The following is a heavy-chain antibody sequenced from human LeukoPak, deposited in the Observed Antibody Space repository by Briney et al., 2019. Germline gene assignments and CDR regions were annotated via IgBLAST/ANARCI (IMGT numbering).Heavy chain of an antibody. CDR1: GFTFSSYA. Sequence: GSLRLSCAASGFTFSSYAMHWVRQAPGKGLEWVAVISYDGSNKYYADSVKGRLTISRDNSKNTLYLQMNSLRAEDTAVYYCARGEYYFDYWGQGTLVIVSS. D-gene: IGHD3-16*01. J-gene: IGHJ4*02. CDR3: ARGEYYFDY. V-gene: IGHV3-30-3*01. CDR2: ISYDGSNK.